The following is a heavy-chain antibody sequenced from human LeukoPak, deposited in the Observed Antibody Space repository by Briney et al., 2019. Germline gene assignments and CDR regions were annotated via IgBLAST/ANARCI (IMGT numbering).Heavy chain of an antibody. J-gene: IGHJ4*02. D-gene: IGHD3-9*01. Sequence: PGRSLRLSCAASGFTFSNYGMHWVRQAPGKGLEWVAVISYDGSNKYYADSVKGRFTISRDNAKNSLYLQMNSLRAKDTAVYYCAREPGYDILTGYSSEFDYWGQGALVTVSS. CDR1: GFTFSNYG. CDR2: ISYDGSNK. CDR3: AREPGYDILTGYSSEFDY. V-gene: IGHV3-30*03.